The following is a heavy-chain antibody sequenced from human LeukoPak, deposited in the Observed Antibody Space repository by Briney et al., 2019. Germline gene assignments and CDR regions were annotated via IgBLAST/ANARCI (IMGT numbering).Heavy chain of an antibody. J-gene: IGHJ4*02. CDR2: IYSGGST. D-gene: IGHD3-10*01. Sequence: GGSLRLSCAASGFTVSSNYMSWVRQAPGKGLEWVSVIYSGGSTYYADSVKGRFTISRDNSKNTLYLQMNSLRAEDTAVYYCAKDPSRPLWFGEPHDYWGQGTLVTVSS. V-gene: IGHV3-53*01. CDR3: AKDPSRPLWFGEPHDY. CDR1: GFTVSSNY.